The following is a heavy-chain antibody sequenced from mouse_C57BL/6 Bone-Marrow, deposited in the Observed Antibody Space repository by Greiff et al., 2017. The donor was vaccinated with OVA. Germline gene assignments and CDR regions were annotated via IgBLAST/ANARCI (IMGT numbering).Heavy chain of an antibody. CDR1: GFNIKDYY. CDR2: IDPEDGGT. V-gene: IGHV14-2*01. Sequence: EVQVVESGAELVKPGASVKLSCTASGFNIKDYYMHWVKQRTEQGLEWIGRIDPEDGGTKYAPKFQGKATITADTSSNTAYLQLSSLTSEDTAVYYCASPLWVRGDYWGQGTSVTVSS. CDR3: ASPLWVRGDY. J-gene: IGHJ4*01. D-gene: IGHD1-1*02.